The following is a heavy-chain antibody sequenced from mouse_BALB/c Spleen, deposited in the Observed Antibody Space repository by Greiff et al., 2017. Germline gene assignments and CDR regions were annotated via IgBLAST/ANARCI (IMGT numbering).Heavy chain of an antibody. CDR3: ARSRYGNYDYAMDD. CDR1: GFTFSSFG. J-gene: IGHJ4*01. D-gene: IGHD2-10*02. Sequence: DVHLVESGGGLVQPGGSRKLSCAASGFTFSSFGMHWVRQAPEKGLEWVAYISSGSSTIYYADTVKGRFTISRDNPKNTLFLQMTSLRSEDTAMYYCARSRYGNYDYAMDDWGQGTSVTVSS. CDR2: ISSGSSTI. V-gene: IGHV5-17*02.